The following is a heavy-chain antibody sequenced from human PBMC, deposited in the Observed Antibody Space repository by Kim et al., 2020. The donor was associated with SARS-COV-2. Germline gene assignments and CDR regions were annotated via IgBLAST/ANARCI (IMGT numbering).Heavy chain of an antibody. CDR3: SGADDSSGDFFDY. J-gene: IGHJ4*02. CDR2: IYYSGST. CDR1: GGSISSYY. D-gene: IGHD3-22*01. Sequence: SETLSLTCTVSGGSISSYYLSWIRQPPGKGLEWMGYIYYSGSTKYNPSLKRRVTISLEASKNKFSLKLISVTAADTAVEYCSGADDSSGDFFDYGGLGTL. V-gene: IGHV4-59*01.